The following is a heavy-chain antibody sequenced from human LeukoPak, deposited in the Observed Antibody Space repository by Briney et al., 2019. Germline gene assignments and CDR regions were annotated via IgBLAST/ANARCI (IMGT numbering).Heavy chain of an antibody. Sequence: SETLSLTCTVSGYSISSGYYWGWIRQPPGKGLEWIGSIYHSGSTYYNPSLKSRVTISVDTSKNQFSLKLSSVTAADTAVYYCATGSSGYRLFDYWGQGTLVTVSS. CDR2: IYHSGST. V-gene: IGHV4-38-2*02. J-gene: IGHJ4*02. D-gene: IGHD3-22*01. CDR1: GYSISSGYY. CDR3: ATGSSGYRLFDY.